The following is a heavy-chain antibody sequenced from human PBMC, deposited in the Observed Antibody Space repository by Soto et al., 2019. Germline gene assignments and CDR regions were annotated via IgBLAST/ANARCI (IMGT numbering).Heavy chain of an antibody. V-gene: IGHV1-8*01. CDR1: GYTFTNYD. CDR2: MNPDSGNT. J-gene: IGHJ5*02. CDR3: ARGRFRRTWFDP. Sequence: QVQLVQSGAEVKKPGASVKVSCKASGYTFTNYDIHWVRQATGQGLEWMGWMNPDSGNTGHSQKFQGRVTMTRDTSLSTAYMEMSSLRAEDTAVYYCARGRFRRTWFDPWGQGTLVTVSS. D-gene: IGHD3-16*01.